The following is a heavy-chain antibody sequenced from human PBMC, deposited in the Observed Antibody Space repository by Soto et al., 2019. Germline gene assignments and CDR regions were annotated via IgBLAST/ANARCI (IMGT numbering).Heavy chain of an antibody. CDR3: ARRLL. D-gene: IGHD4-17*01. J-gene: IGHJ4*02. V-gene: IGHV3-30-3*01. Sequence: QLVEAGGGVVQPGRSLRLSCAASGFTFSSYAMHWVRQAPGKGLEWVAVISYDGSNKYYADSVKGRFTISRDNSKNTLYLQMNSLGAEDTAVYYCARRLLWGQGTLVTVSS. CDR2: ISYDGSNK. CDR1: GFTFSSYA.